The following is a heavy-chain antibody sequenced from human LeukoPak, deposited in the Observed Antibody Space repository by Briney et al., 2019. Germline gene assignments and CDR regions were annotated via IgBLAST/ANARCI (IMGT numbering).Heavy chain of an antibody. J-gene: IGHJ5*02. CDR1: GGSFSGYY. D-gene: IGHD3-10*01. CDR3: ARQESEYYYGSGSYWFGGFDP. CDR2: IYYSGST. V-gene: IGHV4-39*01. Sequence: PSETLSLTCAVYGGSFSGYYWGWIRQPPGKGLEWIGSIYYSGSTYYNPSLKSRVTISVDTSKNQFSLKLSSVTAADTAVYYCARQESEYYYGSGSYWFGGFDPWGQGTLVTVSS.